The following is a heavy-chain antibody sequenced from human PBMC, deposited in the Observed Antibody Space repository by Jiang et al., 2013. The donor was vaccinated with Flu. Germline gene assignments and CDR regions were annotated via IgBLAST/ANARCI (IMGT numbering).Heavy chain of an antibody. CDR2: INPRSGDT. D-gene: IGHD3-9*01. CDR1: GYTFTDFY. J-gene: IGHJ6*02. CDR3: ARDYDILTAYYSGMDV. V-gene: IGHV1-2*02. Sequence: EVKKPGASVKVSCKTSGYTFTDFYMNWVRQAPGQGLEWMGRINPRSGDTNYAQKFQGRVTMTRDTSMRTAYMDLSRLRSDDTAVYYCARDYDILTAYYSGMDVWGQGTTVTVSS.